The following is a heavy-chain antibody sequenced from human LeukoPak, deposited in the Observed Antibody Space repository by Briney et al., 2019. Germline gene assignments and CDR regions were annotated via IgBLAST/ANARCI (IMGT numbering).Heavy chain of an antibody. Sequence: GGSLRLSCAASGFTVSSNYMSWVRQVPGKGLEWVSVIYSGGSTYYADSVKGRFNISRDISKNTVYLQMNSLRSEDTAVYYCARVSPPYYYDSREDYWGQGTLVTVSS. V-gene: IGHV3-53*05. CDR2: IYSGGST. CDR3: ARVSPPYYYDSREDY. D-gene: IGHD3-22*01. J-gene: IGHJ4*02. CDR1: GFTVSSNY.